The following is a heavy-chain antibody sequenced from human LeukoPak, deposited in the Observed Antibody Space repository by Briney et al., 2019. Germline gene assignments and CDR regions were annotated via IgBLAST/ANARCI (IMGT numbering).Heavy chain of an antibody. J-gene: IGHJ4*02. D-gene: IGHD3-10*01. V-gene: IGHV3-74*01. Sequence: PGGSLRLSCAASGFTFSSYWMHWVRQAPGKGLVWVSRINSDGSSISYADSVKGRFTISRDNAKNTLYLQMNSLRAEDTAVYYCARDTVSHYYGSGSYDYWGQGTLVTVSS. CDR1: GFTFSSYW. CDR2: INSDGSSI. CDR3: ARDTVSHYYGSGSYDY.